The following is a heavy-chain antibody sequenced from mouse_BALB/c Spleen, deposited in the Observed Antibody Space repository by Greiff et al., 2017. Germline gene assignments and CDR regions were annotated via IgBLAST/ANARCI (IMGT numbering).Heavy chain of an antibody. CDR3: ARSRDYDYLDY. Sequence: QVQLQQSGAELVRPGTSVKVSCKASGYAFTNYLIEWVKQRPGQGLEWIGVINPGSGGTNYNEKFKGKATLTADKSSSTAYMQLSSLTSDDSAVYFCARSRDYDYLDYWGQGTTLTVSS. CDR1: GYAFTNYL. D-gene: IGHD2-4*01. CDR2: INPGSGGT. J-gene: IGHJ2*01. V-gene: IGHV1-54*01.